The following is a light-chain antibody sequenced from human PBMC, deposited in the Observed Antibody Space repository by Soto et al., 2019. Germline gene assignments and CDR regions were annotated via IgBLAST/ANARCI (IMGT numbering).Light chain of an antibody. J-gene: IGKJ4*01. CDR1: QNLLYSNGYIY. V-gene: IGKV2-28*01. CDR2: LGS. CDR3: MQTLRTPRT. Sequence: DVVMTQSPLSLPVTPGESASISCTSSQNLLYSNGYIYLDWYLKKPGQSPQLLIYLGSNRASGVTDRFSSSGSGTEFTMTISRVEAEDVGVYCCMQTLRTPRTFGGGTKVEIK.